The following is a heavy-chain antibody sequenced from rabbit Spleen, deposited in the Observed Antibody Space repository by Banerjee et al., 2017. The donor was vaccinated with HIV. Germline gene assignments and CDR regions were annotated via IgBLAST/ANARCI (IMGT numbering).Heavy chain of an antibody. D-gene: IGHD8-1*01. CDR3: AISSPGSSYGWNL. CDR1: GFSFSSSYW. J-gene: IGHJ4*01. V-gene: IGHV1S45*01. Sequence: QEQLVESGGGLVQPEGSLTLTCTASGFSFSSSYWICWVRQAPGKGLEWIGYIDPIFGSTYYANWVNGRFTISRENTQNTLYLQLNSLTAADTATYFCAISSPGSSYGWNLWGQGTLVTVS. CDR2: IDPIFGST.